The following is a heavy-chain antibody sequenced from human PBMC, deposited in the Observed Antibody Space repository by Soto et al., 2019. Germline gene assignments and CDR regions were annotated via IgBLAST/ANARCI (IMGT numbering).Heavy chain of an antibody. J-gene: IGHJ5*02. D-gene: IGHD2-2*02. Sequence: PGESLKISCKGSGYSFTSYWISWVRQMPGKGLEWMGRIDPSDSYTNYSPSFQGHVIISADKSISTAYLQWSSLKASYTAMYYCARIPRCSSTSCYTTKRFDPWGQGTLVTVSS. CDR2: IDPSDSYT. CDR3: ARIPRCSSTSCYTTKRFDP. V-gene: IGHV5-10-1*01. CDR1: GYSFTSYW.